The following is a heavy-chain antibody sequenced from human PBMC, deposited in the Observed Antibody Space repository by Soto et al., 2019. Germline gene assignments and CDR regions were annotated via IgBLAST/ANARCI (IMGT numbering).Heavy chain of an antibody. CDR1: GYTCTSYG. Sequence: GASVKVSCKASGYTCTSYGISWVLQAPGQGVEWMGWISAYNGNTNYAQKLQDRVTMTTDTATSTAYMELRSLRSDDTAVYYCARDRGSSGWYSFDYWGQGTQVTVSS. D-gene: IGHD6-19*01. V-gene: IGHV1-18*01. CDR2: ISAYNGNT. J-gene: IGHJ4*02. CDR3: ARDRGSSGWYSFDY.